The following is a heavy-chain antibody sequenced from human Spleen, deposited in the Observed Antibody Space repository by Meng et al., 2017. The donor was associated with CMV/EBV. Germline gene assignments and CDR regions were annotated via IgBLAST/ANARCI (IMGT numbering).Heavy chain of an antibody. V-gene: IGHV4-38-2*02. D-gene: IGHD3-16*01. J-gene: IGHJ4*02. Sequence: SETLSLTCTVSGYSISSGYYWGWIRQPPGKGLEWIGSIYHSGSTYYNPSLKSRFTISRDNAKNSLYLQMNSPGAEDTAVYYCARDDYDYVRESYDLWHWGQGTLVTVSS. CDR1: GYSISSGYY. CDR3: ARDDYDYVRESYDLWH. CDR2: IYHSGST.